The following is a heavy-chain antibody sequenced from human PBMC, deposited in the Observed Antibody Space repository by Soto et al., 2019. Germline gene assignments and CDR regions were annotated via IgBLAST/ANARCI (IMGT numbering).Heavy chain of an antibody. Sequence: PGESLKISCKGSGYSFTSYWIGWVRQMPGKGLEWMGIIYPGDPDTRYSPSFQGQVTISADKSISTAYLQWSSLKASDTAMYYCARHKPNIYDYVWGSYPAGGPPAQHASFDPWGQGTLVTVSS. J-gene: IGHJ5*02. CDR1: GYSFTSYW. CDR3: ARHKPNIYDYVWGSYPAGGPPAQHASFDP. V-gene: IGHV5-51*01. CDR2: IYPGDPDT. D-gene: IGHD3-16*02.